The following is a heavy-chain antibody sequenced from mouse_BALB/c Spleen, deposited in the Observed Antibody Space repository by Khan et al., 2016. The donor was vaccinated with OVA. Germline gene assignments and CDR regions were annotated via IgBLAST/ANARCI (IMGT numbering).Heavy chain of an antibody. Sequence: QVQLRESGPGLVAPSQSLSITCTVSGFSLTNYGVSWVRQPPGKGLEWLGVIWGDGSTNYHSALISRLSISKDKYKSQVFLKLNSLQTDDTATYYCVKPNHCTLYAVDYLGQGTSVTVSS. CDR1: GFSLTNYG. CDR3: VKPNHCTLYAVDY. J-gene: IGHJ4*01. V-gene: IGHV2-3*01. CDR2: IWGDGST.